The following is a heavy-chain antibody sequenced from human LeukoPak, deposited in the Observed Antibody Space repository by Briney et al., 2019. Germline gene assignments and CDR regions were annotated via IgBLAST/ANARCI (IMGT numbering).Heavy chain of an antibody. CDR3: ARDSDWAFDY. CDR2: DKSGNYDI. D-gene: IGHD3-9*01. CDR1: GFTFNTYS. J-gene: IGHJ4*02. V-gene: IGHV3-48*01. Sequence: GGSLRLSCAASGFTFNTYSMNWVRQAPGKGLEWLSYDKSGNYDIQYADSVTGRFTVSRDSATNSLYLQMNDLKAEDTAVYYCARDSDWAFDYWGQGSLVTVSS.